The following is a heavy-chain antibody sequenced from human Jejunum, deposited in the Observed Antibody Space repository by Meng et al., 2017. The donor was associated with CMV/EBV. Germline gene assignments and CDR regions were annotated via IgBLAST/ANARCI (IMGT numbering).Heavy chain of an antibody. CDR2: ISAGDDST. V-gene: IGHV3-23*01. D-gene: IGHD2-8*01. CDR1: GFTFSSHS. Sequence: LRVSCAASGFTFSSHSMSWVRQAPGKGLKWVSAISAGDDSTHYADSVKGRFTISRDNSKNTLYLQMNSLRAEDTAVYYCARLTDFWGQGTLVTVSS. J-gene: IGHJ4*02. CDR3: ARLTDF.